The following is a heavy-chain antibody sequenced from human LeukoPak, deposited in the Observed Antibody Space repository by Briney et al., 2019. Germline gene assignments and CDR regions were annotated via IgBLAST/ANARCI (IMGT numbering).Heavy chain of an antibody. D-gene: IGHD3-3*01. V-gene: IGHV3-30*04. Sequence: GRSRRLSCAASGFTFISYAMHWVRQAPGKGLEWVAVISYDGSNKYYADSVKGRFTISRDNSKNTLYLQMNSLRAEDTAVYYCARDFPPYYDFWSGYYDYWGQGTLVTVSS. CDR1: GFTFISYA. CDR2: ISYDGSNK. J-gene: IGHJ4*02. CDR3: ARDFPPYYDFWSGYYDY.